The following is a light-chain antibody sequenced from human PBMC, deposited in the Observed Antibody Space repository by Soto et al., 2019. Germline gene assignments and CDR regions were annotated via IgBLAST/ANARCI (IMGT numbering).Light chain of an antibody. J-gene: IGKJ5*01. CDR3: QQRHMWPIT. Sequence: EILLTQSPATLSVSPGETATLSCRASQNVLSDLAWYQQKPGQAPRLLVYGATTRATDAPAKFRGRGSGTEFSLTISSLEPEDSAVYYCQQRHMWPITFGQGTRLEIK. CDR2: GAT. CDR1: QNVLSD. V-gene: IGKV3-15*01.